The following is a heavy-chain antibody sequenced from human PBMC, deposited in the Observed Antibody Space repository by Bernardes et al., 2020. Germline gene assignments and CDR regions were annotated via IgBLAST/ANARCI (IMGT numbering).Heavy chain of an antibody. CDR2: ISGSGGST. CDR3: AKGNYDYIWGRRVYFDY. CDR1: GFTFSSYA. D-gene: IGHD3-16*01. J-gene: IGHJ4*02. V-gene: IGHV3-23*01. Sequence: GGSLRLSCAASGFTFSSYAMSWVRQAPGKGLELVSAISGSGGSTYYADSVKGRFTISRDNSKNTLYLQMNSLRAEDTAVYYCAKGNYDYIWGRRVYFDYWGQGTLVTVSS.